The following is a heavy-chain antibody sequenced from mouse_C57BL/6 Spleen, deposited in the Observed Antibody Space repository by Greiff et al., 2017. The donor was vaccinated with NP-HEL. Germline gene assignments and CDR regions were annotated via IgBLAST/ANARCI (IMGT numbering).Heavy chain of an antibody. D-gene: IGHD1-1*01. V-gene: IGHV1-26*01. Sequence: EVQLQQSGPELVKPGASVKISCKASGYTFTDYYMNWVKQSHGKSLEWIGDINPNNGGTSYNQKFKGKATLTVDKSSSTAYMELRSLTSEDSAVYYCARDYGSTYAMDYWGQGTSGTVSS. CDR3: ARDYGSTYAMDY. J-gene: IGHJ4*01. CDR2: INPNNGGT. CDR1: GYTFTDYY.